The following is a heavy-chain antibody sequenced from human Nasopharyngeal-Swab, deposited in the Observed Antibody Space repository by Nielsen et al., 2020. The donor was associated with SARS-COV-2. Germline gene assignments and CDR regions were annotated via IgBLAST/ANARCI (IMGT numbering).Heavy chain of an antibody. V-gene: IGHV3-23*01. Sequence: GGSLRLSCAASGFTFENYAMAWVRQAPGKGLEWVSSISGSGRASYYAESVQGRLTISRDNSKNTLYLQMNSLRAEDTAMYYCHLSSGYDGYINYWGQGTLVTVSS. CDR1: GFTFENYA. J-gene: IGHJ4*02. CDR3: HLSSGYDGYINY. CDR2: ISGSGRAS. D-gene: IGHD3-22*01.